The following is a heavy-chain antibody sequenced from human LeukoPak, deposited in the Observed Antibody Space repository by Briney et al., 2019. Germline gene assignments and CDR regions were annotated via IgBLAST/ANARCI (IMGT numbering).Heavy chain of an antibody. V-gene: IGHV3-23*01. J-gene: IGHJ4*02. CDR2: ICSSGGST. Sequence: GSLRLSCVASGFTLRRYALSLVRQAPGKGLGLVSGICSSGGSTYYADSVKGRFTISRDNAKNSLYLQMNSLRAEDTAVYYCARNTYYYDSSVYYHYYFDYWGQGTLVTVSS. CDR1: GFTLRRYA. CDR3: ARNTYYYDSSVYYHYYFDY. D-gene: IGHD3-22*01.